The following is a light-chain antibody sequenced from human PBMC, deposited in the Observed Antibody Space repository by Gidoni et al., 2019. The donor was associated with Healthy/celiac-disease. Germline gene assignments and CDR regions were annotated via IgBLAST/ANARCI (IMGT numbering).Light chain of an antibody. J-gene: IGKJ5*01. CDR1: PGISNW. Sequence: DIQMTQSPSSVSASVGDRVTITCRASPGISNWLAWYQQKPGKATKLLIYTASTLQSGVPSSFSGSGSGTDFTLTISSLQPEDFATYYCQQANSFPVTFGQGTRLEIK. V-gene: IGKV1-12*01. CDR2: TAS. CDR3: QQANSFPVT.